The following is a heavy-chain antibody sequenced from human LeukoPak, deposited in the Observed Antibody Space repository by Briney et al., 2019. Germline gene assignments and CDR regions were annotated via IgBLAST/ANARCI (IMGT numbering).Heavy chain of an antibody. V-gene: IGHV3-23*01. D-gene: IGHD6-13*01. CDR2: ISGSGGST. CDR3: AKPVGIAAAGTPPPDY. Sequence: GGSLRLSCAASGFTFSSYAMSWVRQAPGKGLEWVSAISGSGGSTYYADSVKGRFTISRDNSKNTLYLQMNSLRAEDTAVYYCAKPVGIAAAGTPPPDYWGQGTLVTVSS. CDR1: GFTFSSYA. J-gene: IGHJ4*02.